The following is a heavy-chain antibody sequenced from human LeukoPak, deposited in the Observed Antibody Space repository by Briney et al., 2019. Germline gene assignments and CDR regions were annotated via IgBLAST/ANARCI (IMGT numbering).Heavy chain of an antibody. D-gene: IGHD6-13*01. CDR3: ARDSDSSSWYNWFDP. V-gene: IGHV4-4*02. J-gene: IGHJ5*02. CDR1: GGSISSSNW. Sequence: PSETLSLTCAVSGGSISSSNWWSWVRQPPGKGLEWIGEIYHSGSTNYNPSLKSRVTTSVDKSKNQFSLKLSSVTAADTAVYYCARDSDSSSWYNWFDPWGQGTLVTVSS. CDR2: IYHSGST.